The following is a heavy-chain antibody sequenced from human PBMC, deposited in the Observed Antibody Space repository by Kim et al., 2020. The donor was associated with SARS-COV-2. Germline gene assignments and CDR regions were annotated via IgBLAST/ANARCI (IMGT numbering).Heavy chain of an antibody. J-gene: IGHJ4*02. CDR3: AAKAPGWEKPIDY. Sequence: GGSLRLSCAASGFTFSSYAMSWVRQAAGKGLEWVSAISDSGDSTYYADAVKGRFTISRDNSKNTLFLHMDSLRAEDTAVYYCAAKAPGWEKPIDYWGQGTLITVSS. V-gene: IGHV3-23*01. CDR1: GFTFSSYA. D-gene: IGHD1-26*01. CDR2: ISDSGDST.